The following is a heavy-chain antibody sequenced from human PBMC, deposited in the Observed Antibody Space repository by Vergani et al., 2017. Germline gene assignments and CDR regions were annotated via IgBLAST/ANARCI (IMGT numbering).Heavy chain of an antibody. CDR1: GFTFTNFA. V-gene: IGHV3-23*01. J-gene: IGHJ4*02. CDR2: IGSSSSVI. CDR3: AKDNVPGYYDSSGYCDY. D-gene: IGHD3-22*01. Sequence: EVQLLESGGNLVQPGGSLRLSCAASGFTFTNFAMTWVRQAPGEGLEWVSYIGSSSSVIYYADSVKGRFTISRDNSKNTMFLQMNNLRAEDTAVYYCAKDNVPGYYDSSGYCDYWGQGTLVTVSS.